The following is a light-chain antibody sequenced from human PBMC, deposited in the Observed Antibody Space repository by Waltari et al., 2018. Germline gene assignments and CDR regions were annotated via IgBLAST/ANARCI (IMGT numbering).Light chain of an antibody. CDR3: GKGAKVPWK. CDR2: EVT. Sequence: DVVITHSPLSLPITPGHPSSISCKSRQSLVKSKGNTYLSWVQQKPGQPPRRLIYEVTKEDSGVPERFSGSGEGTDFKLKIDRVEAEDVGVYYCGKGAKVPWKFGQGTRVEIK. CDR1: QSLVKSKGNTY. V-gene: IGKV2-30*01. J-gene: IGKJ1*01.